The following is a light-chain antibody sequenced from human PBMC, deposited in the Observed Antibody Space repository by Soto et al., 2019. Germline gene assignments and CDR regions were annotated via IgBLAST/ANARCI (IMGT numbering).Light chain of an antibody. CDR2: GAS. Sequence: EIVLTQSPGTLSLSPGERATLSCRASQSVSSSDLAWYQQKPGQAPRLLIYGASSRATGIPDRFSGSGSGTDFTLTISRLEPEDFAVYYCQQYGSSPSMYTFGQGTKLDIK. CDR3: QQYGSSPSMYT. V-gene: IGKV3-20*01. J-gene: IGKJ2*01. CDR1: QSVSSSD.